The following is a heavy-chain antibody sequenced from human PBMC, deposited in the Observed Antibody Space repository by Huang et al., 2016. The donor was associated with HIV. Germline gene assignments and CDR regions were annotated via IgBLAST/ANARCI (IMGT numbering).Heavy chain of an antibody. V-gene: IGHV3-74*01. CDR3: VRDPRIQSWLNYFDY. CDR1: GFTFSGYC. J-gene: IGHJ4*02. D-gene: IGHD3-22*01. CDR2: SNSDWSSS. Sequence: EVQLVESGGGLVQPGGSLRLSCAASGFTFSGYCMHWVRQAPGKGLGWVSRSNSDWSSSGHADSVKGRFTISRDNAKNTLYLQMNSLRAEDTAVYYCVRDPRIQSWLNYFDYWGQGTLVSVSS.